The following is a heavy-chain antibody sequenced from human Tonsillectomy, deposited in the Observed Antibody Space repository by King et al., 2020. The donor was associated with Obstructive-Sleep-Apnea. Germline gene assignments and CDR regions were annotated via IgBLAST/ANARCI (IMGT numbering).Heavy chain of an antibody. V-gene: IGHV3-9*01. Sequence: VQLVESGGGLVQPGRSLRLSCAASGFTFDDYAMHWVRQAPGKGLEWVSGISWNSYSIDYADSVKGRFTISRDNAKNSLYLQMNSLRAEDTASYYCASDHHGLDVWGQGTTVTVSS. CDR3: ASDHHGLDV. CDR1: GFTFDDYA. J-gene: IGHJ6*02. CDR2: ISWNSYSI.